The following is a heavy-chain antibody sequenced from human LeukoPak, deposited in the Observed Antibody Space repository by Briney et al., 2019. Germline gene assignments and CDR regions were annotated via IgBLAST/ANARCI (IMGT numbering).Heavy chain of an antibody. CDR1: GFTFSSYA. D-gene: IGHD6-19*01. CDR3: ARKYGVTVYGSGLNYFDY. J-gene: IGHJ4*02. Sequence: GGSLRFSCAASGFTFSSYAMSWVRQAPGKSLEWVSGIGGSGSRTYYADSVKGRFTISRDNSKNTLYLQMNSLRAEDTAIYSCARKYGVTVYGSGLNYFDYWGQGTLVTVSS. V-gene: IGHV3-23*01. CDR2: IGGSGSRT.